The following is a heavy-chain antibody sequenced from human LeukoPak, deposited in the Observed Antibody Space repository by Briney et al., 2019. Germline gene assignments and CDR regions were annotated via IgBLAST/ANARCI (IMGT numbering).Heavy chain of an antibody. CDR3: AKDRRMMSPHYGMDV. CDR1: GFTFTSYG. Sequence: PGGSLRLSCAASGFTFTSYGKHWVRQAPGKGLEWVTYISYDGGYKYYADSVKGRFTISRDNSKNTVYLQLNSLTPEDTAVYYCAKDRRMMSPHYGMDVWGQGTTVTVSS. J-gene: IGHJ6*02. D-gene: IGHD3-16*01. CDR2: ISYDGGYK. V-gene: IGHV3-30*18.